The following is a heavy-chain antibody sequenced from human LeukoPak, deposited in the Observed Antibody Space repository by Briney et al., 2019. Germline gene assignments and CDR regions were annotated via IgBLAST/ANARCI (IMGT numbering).Heavy chain of an antibody. Sequence: GESLKISCEGSGHSFTSYWIGWVRQMPGKGLEWIGIIFPGDSDTRYSPAFQGQVTISADKSISTAYLQWSSLKTSATAMYYCARVVQSFGPRYYDYWGQGTLVTVSS. CDR2: IFPGDSDT. D-gene: IGHD2-15*01. J-gene: IGHJ4*02. CDR3: ARVVQSFGPRYYDY. CDR1: GHSFTSYW. V-gene: IGHV5-51*01.